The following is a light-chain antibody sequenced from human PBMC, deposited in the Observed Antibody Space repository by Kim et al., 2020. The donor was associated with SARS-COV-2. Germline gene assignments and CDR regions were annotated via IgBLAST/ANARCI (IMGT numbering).Light chain of an antibody. CDR1: NSNIGINY. CDR2: RNT. CDR3: AAWDDSLSGRI. J-gene: IGLJ2*01. V-gene: IGLV1-47*01. Sequence: QSVLTQPPSASGTPGQRVTISCSGSNSNIGINYVYWYQQLPGTAPKLLIYRNTQRPSGVPDRFSGSRSGTSASLAISGLRSEDEADYYCAAWDDSLSGRIFGGGTQLTVL.